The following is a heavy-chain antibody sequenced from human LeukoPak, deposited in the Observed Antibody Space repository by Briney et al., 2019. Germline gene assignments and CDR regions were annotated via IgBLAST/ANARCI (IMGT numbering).Heavy chain of an antibody. V-gene: IGHV1-46*01. Sequence: ASVKVSCKASGYTFTGYYMHWVRQATGQGLEWMGIINPSGGSTSYAQKFQGRVTMTRDTSTSTVYMELSSLRSEDTAVYYCARGLGSGWYAGECLNYWGQGTLVTVSS. CDR1: GYTFTGYY. CDR2: INPSGGST. J-gene: IGHJ4*02. D-gene: IGHD6-19*01. CDR3: ARGLGSGWYAGECLNY.